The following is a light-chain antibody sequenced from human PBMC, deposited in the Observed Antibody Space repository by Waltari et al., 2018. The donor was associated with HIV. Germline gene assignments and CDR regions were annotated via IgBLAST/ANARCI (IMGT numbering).Light chain of an antibody. V-gene: IGKV3-20*01. CDR3: QQYGSSSLT. J-gene: IGKJ4*01. Sequence: ELVLTQSPGTLSLSPWERATLSCRASQSVSSSYLAWYQQKPGQAPRLLIYGASSRATGIPDRFSGSGSGTDFTLTISRLEPEDFAVYYCQQYGSSSLTVGGGTKVEIK. CDR1: QSVSSSY. CDR2: GAS.